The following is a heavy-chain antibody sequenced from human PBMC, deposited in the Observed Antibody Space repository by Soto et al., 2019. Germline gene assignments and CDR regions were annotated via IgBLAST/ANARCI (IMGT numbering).Heavy chain of an antibody. D-gene: IGHD3-3*01. CDR3: ARGTGSGMDV. J-gene: IGHJ6*02. CDR2: IIPILGNT. V-gene: IGHV1-69*08. Sequence: SVKVSCKASGGTFSSYTISWVRQAPGQGLEWMGRIIPILGNTKYSQKFQGRVTITRDTSASTAYMEVSSLRSEDTAVYYCARGTGSGMDVWGQGTTVTVSS. CDR1: GGTFSSYT.